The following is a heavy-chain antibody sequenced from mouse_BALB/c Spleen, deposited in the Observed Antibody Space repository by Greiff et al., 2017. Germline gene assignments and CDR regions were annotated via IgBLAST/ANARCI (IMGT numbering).Heavy chain of an antibody. V-gene: IGHV14-3*02. CDR3: ARSPTMITTGAMDY. J-gene: IGHJ4*01. Sequence: DVKLVESGAELVKPGASVKLSCTASGFNIKDTYMHWVKQRPEQGLEWIGRIDPANGNTKYDPKFQGKATITADTSSNTAYLQLSSLTSEDTAVYYCARSPTMITTGAMDYWGQGTSVTVSS. CDR2: IDPANGNT. CDR1: GFNIKDTY. D-gene: IGHD2-4*01.